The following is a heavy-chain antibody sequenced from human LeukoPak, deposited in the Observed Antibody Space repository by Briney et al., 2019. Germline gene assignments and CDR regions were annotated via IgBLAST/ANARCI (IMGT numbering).Heavy chain of an antibody. J-gene: IGHJ4*02. CDR3: AKAAVLLWFGDPLDY. CDR1: GFTFSSYW. D-gene: IGHD3-10*01. Sequence: GGSLRLSCAASGFTFSSYWMSWVRQAPGKGLEWVAFIRYDGSNKYYADSVKGRFTISRDNSKNTLYLQMNSLRAEDTAVYYCAKAAVLLWFGDPLDYWGQGTLVTVSS. V-gene: IGHV3-30*02. CDR2: IRYDGSNK.